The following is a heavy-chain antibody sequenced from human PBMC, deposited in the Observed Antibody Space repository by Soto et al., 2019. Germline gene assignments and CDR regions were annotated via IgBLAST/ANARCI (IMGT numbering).Heavy chain of an antibody. CDR2: IYHSGST. D-gene: IGHD6-19*01. Sequence: SETLSLTCAVNGGSFSGYYWSLIRQPPGKGLEWIGEIYHSGSTNYNPSLKSRVTISVDTSKNQFSLRLTSVTAAGTGVYYCARGGYSSGYGWFDPWGQGTPVTVSS. CDR1: GGSFSGYY. V-gene: IGHV4-34*01. J-gene: IGHJ5*02. CDR3: ARGGYSSGYGWFDP.